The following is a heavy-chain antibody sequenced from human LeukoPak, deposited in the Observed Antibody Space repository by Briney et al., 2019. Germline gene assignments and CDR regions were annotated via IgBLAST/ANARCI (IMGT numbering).Heavy chain of an antibody. D-gene: IGHD1-14*01. CDR1: GGSISSYY. V-gene: IGHV4-4*07. CDR3: ARRGRTYNLFDP. CDR2: IYISGST. Sequence: SETLSLTCTVSGGSISSYYRSWIRQPAGKGLEWIGRIYISGSTNYNPSLKSRVTMSVDTSKNQFSLKLSSVTAADTAVYYCARRGRTYNLFDPWGQGTLVSVSS. J-gene: IGHJ5*02.